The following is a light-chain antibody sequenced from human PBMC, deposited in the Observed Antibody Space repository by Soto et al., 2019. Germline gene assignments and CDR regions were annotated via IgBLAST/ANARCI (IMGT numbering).Light chain of an antibody. V-gene: IGLV4-69*01. Sequence: QPVLTQSPSASASLGASVKLTCTLSSGHSSYAIAWHQQQPEKGPRYLMKLSSDGSHSKGDGIPDRFSGSSSGAERYLTISSLQSEDEADYYCQTWDTGARVVFGRGTQLTVL. CDR1: SGHSSYA. CDR2: LSSDGSH. J-gene: IGLJ2*01. CDR3: QTWDTGARVV.